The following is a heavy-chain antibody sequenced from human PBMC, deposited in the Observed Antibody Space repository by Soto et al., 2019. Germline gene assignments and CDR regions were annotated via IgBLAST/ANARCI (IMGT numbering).Heavy chain of an antibody. D-gene: IGHD3-9*01. CDR2: IIPIFGTA. CDR1: GGTFSSYA. V-gene: IGHV1-69*13. Sequence: SVKVSCKASGGTFSSYAISWVRQAPGQGLEWMGGIIPIFGTANYAQKFQGRVTITADESTSTAYMELSSLRSEDTAVYYCARGNYDILTGRESNWFDPWGKGTLVTVSS. CDR3: ARGNYDILTGRESNWFDP. J-gene: IGHJ5*02.